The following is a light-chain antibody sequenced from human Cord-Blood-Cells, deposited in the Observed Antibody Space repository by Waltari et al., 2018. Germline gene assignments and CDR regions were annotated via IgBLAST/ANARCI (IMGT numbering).Light chain of an antibody. J-gene: IGKJ2*01. V-gene: IGKV1-39*01. CDR1: QSISSY. CDR3: QQSYSTPYT. Sequence: GDRVTITCRASQSISSYLNWYQQKPGKAPKLLIYATSSLQSGVPSRFSGSGSGTDFTLTISSLQPEDFATYYCQQSYSTPYTFGQGTKLEIK. CDR2: ATS.